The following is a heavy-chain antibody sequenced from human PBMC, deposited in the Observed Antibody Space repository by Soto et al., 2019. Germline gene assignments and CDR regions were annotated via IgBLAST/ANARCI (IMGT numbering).Heavy chain of an antibody. CDR1: GGSFSGYY. Sequence: QVQLQQWGAGLLKPSETLSLTCAVYGGSFSGYYWSWIRQPPGKGLEWIGEINHSGSTNYNPSLKSRVTISVDTSKNQFSLKLSSVTAADTAVYYWARGVRLRFLTSWGQGTLVTVSS. V-gene: IGHV4-34*01. CDR3: ARGVRLRFLTS. CDR2: INHSGST. D-gene: IGHD5-12*01. J-gene: IGHJ4*02.